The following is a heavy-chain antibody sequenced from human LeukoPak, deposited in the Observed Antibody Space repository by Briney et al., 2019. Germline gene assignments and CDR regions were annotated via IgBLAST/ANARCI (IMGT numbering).Heavy chain of an antibody. J-gene: IGHJ3*02. CDR2: ISSSSSYI. D-gene: IGHD6-6*01. Sequence: GGSLRLSCAASGFTFSSYSMNWVRQAPGKGLEWVSSISSSSSYIYYADSVKGRFTISRDNAKNSLYLQMNSLRAEDTAVYYCAREGGSIAARPDIWGQGTMVTVSS. V-gene: IGHV3-21*01. CDR3: AREGGSIAARPDI. CDR1: GFTFSSYS.